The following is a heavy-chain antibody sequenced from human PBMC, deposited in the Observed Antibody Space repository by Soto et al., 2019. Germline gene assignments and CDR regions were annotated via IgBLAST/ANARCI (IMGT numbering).Heavy chain of an antibody. Sequence: ASVNVSCKASGYTFTSYGISWVRQAPGQGLEWMGWISAYNGNTNYAQKLQGRVTMTTDTSTSTAYMELRSLRSDDTAVYYCARVEVLRFLEWLVSDYWGQGTLVTVSS. V-gene: IGHV1-18*01. J-gene: IGHJ4*02. D-gene: IGHD3-3*01. CDR1: GYTFTSYG. CDR3: ARVEVLRFLEWLVSDY. CDR2: ISAYNGNT.